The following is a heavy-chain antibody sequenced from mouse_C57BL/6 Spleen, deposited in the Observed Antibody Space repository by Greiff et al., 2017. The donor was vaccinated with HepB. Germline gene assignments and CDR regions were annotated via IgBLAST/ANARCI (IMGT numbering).Heavy chain of an antibody. CDR3: AYGDYERDYFDY. Sequence: VQLQQSGPGLVQPSQSLSITCTVSGFSLTSYGVHWVRQSPGKGLEWLGVIWSGGSTDYNAAFISRLSISKDNSKSQVFFKMNSLQADDTAIYYCAYGDYERDYFDYWGQGTTLTVSS. J-gene: IGHJ2*01. V-gene: IGHV2-2*01. CDR1: GFSLTSYG. D-gene: IGHD2-4*01. CDR2: IWSGGST.